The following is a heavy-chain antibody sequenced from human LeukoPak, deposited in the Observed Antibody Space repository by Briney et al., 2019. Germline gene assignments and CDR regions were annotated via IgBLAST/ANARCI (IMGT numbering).Heavy chain of an antibody. CDR3: ATVYDSSGYPFDY. V-gene: IGHV1-2*02. D-gene: IGHD3-22*01. CDR2: INPNSGGT. J-gene: IGHJ4*02. Sequence: ASVKVSCKASGYTFTGYYMHWVRPVPGQGLEWMGWINPNSGGTNYAQKFQGRVTMTRDTSISTAYMELSRLRSDDTAVYYCATVYDSSGYPFDYWGQGTLVTVSS. CDR1: GYTFTGYY.